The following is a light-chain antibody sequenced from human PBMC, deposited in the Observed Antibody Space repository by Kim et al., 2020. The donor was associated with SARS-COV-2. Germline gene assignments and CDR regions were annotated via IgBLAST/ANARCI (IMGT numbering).Light chain of an antibody. CDR2: DVS. V-gene: IGLV2-14*03. CDR1: SRYVVGYTY. J-gene: IGLJ1*01. Sequence: GQSYTISCTRPSRYVVGYTYVSWYQRHPGKAPTLMIYDVSNRPSGVANLFSGSKSGNTASLTISGLQAEDEADYYCSSYTSSSTYVFGTGTKVTVL. CDR3: SSYTSSSTYV.